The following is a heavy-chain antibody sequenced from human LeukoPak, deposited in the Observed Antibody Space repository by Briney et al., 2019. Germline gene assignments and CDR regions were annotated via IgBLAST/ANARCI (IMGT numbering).Heavy chain of an antibody. CDR1: GGSISSSSYY. Sequence: SETLSLTCTVSGGSISSSSYYWGWIRQPPGKGLEWIGSIYYSGSTYYNPSLKSRVTISVDTSKNQFSLKLSSVTAADTAVYYCARVGVAAAAFPFDYWGQGTLVTVSS. CDR2: IYYSGST. J-gene: IGHJ4*02. CDR3: ARVGVAAAAFPFDY. D-gene: IGHD6-13*01. V-gene: IGHV4-39*07.